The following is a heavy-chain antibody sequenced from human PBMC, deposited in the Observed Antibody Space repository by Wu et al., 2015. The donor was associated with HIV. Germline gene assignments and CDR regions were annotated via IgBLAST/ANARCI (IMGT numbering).Heavy chain of an antibody. CDR1: GYTFTGYY. CDR3: ARPTYYCSSTSCAYYMDV. J-gene: IGHJ6*03. D-gene: IGHD2-2*01. Sequence: QVQLVQSGAEVKKPGASVKVSCKASGYTFTGYYMHWVRQAPGQWLEWMGWINPNSGGTNFAQKFQGRVTMTRDTSISTAYMELSRLRSDDTAIYYCARPTYYCSSTSCAYYMDVWGKGTTVTVSS. CDR2: INPNSGGT. V-gene: IGHV1-2*02.